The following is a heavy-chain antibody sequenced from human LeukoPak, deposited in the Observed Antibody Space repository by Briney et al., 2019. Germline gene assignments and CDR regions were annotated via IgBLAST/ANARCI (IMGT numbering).Heavy chain of an antibody. CDR1: GYTFPDYY. Sequence: GASVKVSCKASGYTFPDYYLHWVRQAPGQGLKWMGWIHPNSGGTNYAQKFQGRVAMTRDTSISTAYRELSSLRSDDTAVYYCARLAAVPGWGQGTLVIVSS. CDR3: ARLAAVPG. J-gene: IGHJ1*01. V-gene: IGHV1-2*02. D-gene: IGHD6-19*01. CDR2: IHPNSGGT.